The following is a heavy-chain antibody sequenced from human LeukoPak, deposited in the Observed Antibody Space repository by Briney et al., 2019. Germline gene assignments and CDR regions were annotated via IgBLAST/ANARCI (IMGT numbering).Heavy chain of an antibody. Sequence: GGSPRLSCAASGFTFSSYGMHWVRQAPGKGLEWVAVIWYDGSNKYYADSVKGRFTISRDNSKNTLYLQMNSLRAEDTAVYYCARGAKTIVATAYYGMDVWGQGTTVTVSS. V-gene: IGHV3-33*01. CDR3: ARGAKTIVATAYYGMDV. J-gene: IGHJ6*02. CDR1: GFTFSSYG. CDR2: IWYDGSNK. D-gene: IGHD5-12*01.